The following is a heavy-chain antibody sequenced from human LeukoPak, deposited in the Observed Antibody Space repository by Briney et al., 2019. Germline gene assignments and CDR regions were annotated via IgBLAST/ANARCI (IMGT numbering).Heavy chain of an antibody. CDR1: GGSISSSNW. D-gene: IGHD6-13*01. CDR3: ASKPQSREGSSSWYFDY. Sequence: PSETLSLTCAVSGGSISSSNWWSWVRQPPGKGLEWIGEIYHSGSTNYNPSLKSRVTISVDKSKNQFSLKLSSVTAADTAVYYCASKPQSREGSSSWYFDYWGQGTLVTVSS. CDR2: IYHSGST. V-gene: IGHV4-4*02. J-gene: IGHJ4*02.